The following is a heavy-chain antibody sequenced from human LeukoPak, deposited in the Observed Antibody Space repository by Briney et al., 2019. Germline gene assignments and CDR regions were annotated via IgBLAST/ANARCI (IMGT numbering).Heavy chain of an antibody. Sequence: ASVKVSCKASGGTFSSYAINWVRQAPGQGLEWMGWISAYNGNTNYAQKLQGRVTMTTDTSTSTAYMELRSLRSDDTAVYYCAIGYYDSSGYYHALAYWGQGTLVTVSS. J-gene: IGHJ4*02. V-gene: IGHV1-18*01. D-gene: IGHD3-22*01. CDR2: ISAYNGNT. CDR1: GGTFSSYA. CDR3: AIGYYDSSGYYHALAY.